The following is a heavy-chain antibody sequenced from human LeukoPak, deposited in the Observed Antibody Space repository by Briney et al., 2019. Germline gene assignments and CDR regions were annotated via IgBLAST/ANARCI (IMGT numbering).Heavy chain of an antibody. CDR3: ARRSHFKSVRGDDAFDI. V-gene: IGHV1-46*01. CDR1: GYTFTSYY. D-gene: IGHD3-10*01. CDR2: INPSGGST. J-gene: IGHJ3*02. Sequence: ASVKVSCKASGYTFTSYYMHWVRQAPGQGLEWMGIINPSGGSTAYAHQFQGRVTMTRDTSTSTVYMELRSLRSDDTAVYYCARRSHFKSVRGDDAFDIWGQGTMVIVSS.